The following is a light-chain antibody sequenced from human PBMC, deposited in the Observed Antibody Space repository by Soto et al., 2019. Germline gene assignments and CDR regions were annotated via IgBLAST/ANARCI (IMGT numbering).Light chain of an antibody. J-gene: IGKJ1*01. V-gene: IGKV1-39*01. CDR3: QQSYSTPPT. CDR2: AAS. CDR1: QSISSY. Sequence: DIPMTQSPSSLSASVGDRVTITCRASQSISSYLNWYQQKPGKAPKLLIYAASSLQSGVPSRFSGSGSGKYFTLTISSLQPEDFATYYCQQSYSTPPTFGQGTKVEIK.